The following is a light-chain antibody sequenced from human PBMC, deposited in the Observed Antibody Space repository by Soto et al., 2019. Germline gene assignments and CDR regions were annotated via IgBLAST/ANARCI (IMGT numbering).Light chain of an antibody. CDR2: EVT. J-gene: IGLJ1*01. CDR1: SSVVGSYNL. V-gene: IGLV2-23*02. CDR3: CSYAGSNTFV. Sequence: QSALTQPASVSGSPGQSITISCTGTSSVVGSYNLVSWYQQHPGKAPKLIIYEVTKRPSGVSNRFSGSKSGNTASLTISGLQAEDEADYHCCSYAGSNTFVFGTGTKVTVL.